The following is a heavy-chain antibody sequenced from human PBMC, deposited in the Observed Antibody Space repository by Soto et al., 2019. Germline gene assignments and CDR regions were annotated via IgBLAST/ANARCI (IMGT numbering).Heavy chain of an antibody. V-gene: IGHV3-30*03. D-gene: IGHD2-8*01. Sequence: QVQLVESGGGVVRPGGSLRLSCENSGFIFSSYGMHWVRQAPGKGLEWVAVISYDGADKYYADSVQGRFTISRDNSKNTLYLHMNSRRSEDTATYYCVETLADRVLGYFAYWGQGSPVTVSS. CDR2: ISYDGADK. J-gene: IGHJ4*02. CDR1: GFIFSSYG. CDR3: VETLADRVLGYFAY.